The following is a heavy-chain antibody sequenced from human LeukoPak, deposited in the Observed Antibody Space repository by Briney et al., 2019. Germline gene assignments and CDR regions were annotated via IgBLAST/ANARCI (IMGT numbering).Heavy chain of an antibody. Sequence: ADTQSLTCTVSGGSITTSNDYWAWIRQPPGKGLERIGSIYFSGIAYYNPSLKSRVSMSVDTSKNQFSLKVTSVTAAETGVYYCASDYGANSGYWGQGTLVTVSS. V-gene: IGHV4-39*01. CDR2: IYFSGIA. J-gene: IGHJ4*02. CDR1: GGSITTSNDY. CDR3: ASDYGANSGY. D-gene: IGHD4/OR15-4a*01.